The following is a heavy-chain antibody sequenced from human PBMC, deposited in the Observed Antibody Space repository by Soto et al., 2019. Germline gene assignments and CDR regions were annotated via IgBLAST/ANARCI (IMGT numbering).Heavy chain of an antibody. V-gene: IGHV3-7*01. Sequence: EVQLVESGGGLVQPGGSLRLSCAASGFTFSRYWMNWVRQAPGKGLEWVANIKEDGSERYYVDSVKGRLTISRDNAKNSLDLQNNRLGAEDTAVDYCVRGEGQWELTLWGRGHLGTVSP. CDR3: VRGEGQWELTL. D-gene: IGHD1-26*01. J-gene: IGHJ2*01. CDR2: IKEDGSER. CDR1: GFTFSRYW.